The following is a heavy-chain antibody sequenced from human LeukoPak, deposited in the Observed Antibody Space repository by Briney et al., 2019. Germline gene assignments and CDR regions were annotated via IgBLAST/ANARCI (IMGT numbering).Heavy chain of an antibody. CDR3: ASNFWETPGFDP. Sequence: SVKVSCKASGGTFSSYAISWVRQAPGQGLEWMGGIIPIFGTANYAQKFQGRVTITADESTSTAYMELSSLRSEDTAVYYCASNFWETPGFDPWGQGTLVTVSS. D-gene: IGHD3-3*01. J-gene: IGHJ5*02. CDR2: IIPIFGTA. CDR1: GGTFSSYA. V-gene: IGHV1-69*01.